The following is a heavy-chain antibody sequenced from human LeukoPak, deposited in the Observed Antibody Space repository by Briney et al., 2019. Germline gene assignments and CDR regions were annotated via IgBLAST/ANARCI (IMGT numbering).Heavy chain of an antibody. CDR1: GDSISTSSYY. CDR2: IYYSGST. D-gene: IGHD6-19*01. V-gene: IGHV4-39*01. J-gene: IGHJ4*02. Sequence: SETLSLTCSVSGDSISTSSYYWGWIRQPPGKGLEWIGTIYYSGSTYYNPSLTSRVTISVDTSKNQFSLKLSSVTAADTAVYYCARRLGSGWYFDYWGQGTLVTVSS. CDR3: ARRLGSGWYFDY.